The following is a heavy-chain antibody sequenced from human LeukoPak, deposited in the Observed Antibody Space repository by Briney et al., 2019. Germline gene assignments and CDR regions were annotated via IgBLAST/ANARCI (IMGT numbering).Heavy chain of an antibody. J-gene: IGHJ6*03. V-gene: IGHV1-18*01. D-gene: IGHD4-11*01. CDR3: ASRAYSRDYYYYYYMDV. Sequence: ASVKVSCKASGYTFTSYGISWVQQAPGQGLEWMGRISAYNGNTNYAQKLQGRVTMTTDTSTSTAYMELRSLRSDDTAVYYCASRAYSRDYYYYYYMDVWGKGTTVTVSS. CDR2: ISAYNGNT. CDR1: GYTFTSYG.